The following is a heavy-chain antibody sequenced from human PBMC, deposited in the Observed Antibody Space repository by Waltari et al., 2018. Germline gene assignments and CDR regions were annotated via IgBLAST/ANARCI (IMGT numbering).Heavy chain of an antibody. CDR1: GFTVSSNY. D-gene: IGHD6-13*01. CDR3: ARCRSSWYLVDY. J-gene: IGHJ4*02. Sequence: EVQLVESGGGLIQPGGSLRLSCAASGFTVSSNYMSWVRQAPGKGRGWVSVIYSGGSTYYADSEKGRFTISRDNSKNTLYLQMNSLRAEDTAVYYCARCRSSWYLVDYWGQGTLVTVSS. V-gene: IGHV3-53*01. CDR2: IYSGGST.